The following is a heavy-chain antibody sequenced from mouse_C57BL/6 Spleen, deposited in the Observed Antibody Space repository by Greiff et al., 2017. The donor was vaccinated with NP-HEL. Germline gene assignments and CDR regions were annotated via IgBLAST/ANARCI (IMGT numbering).Heavy chain of an antibody. J-gene: IGHJ3*01. CDR1: GYSFTGYY. CDR3: ARRTGPWFAY. D-gene: IGHD4-1*01. Sequence: DVKLVESGPELVKPGASVKISCKASGYSFTGYYMNWVKQSPEKSLEWIGEINPSTGGTTYNQKFKAKATLTVDKSSSTAYMQLKSLTAEDSAVYYCARRTGPWFAYWGQGTLVTVSA. V-gene: IGHV1-42*01. CDR2: INPSTGGT.